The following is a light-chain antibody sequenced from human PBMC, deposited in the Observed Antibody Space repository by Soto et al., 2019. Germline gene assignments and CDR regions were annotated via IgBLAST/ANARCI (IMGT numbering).Light chain of an antibody. J-gene: IGKJ3*01. CDR1: QSISSN. CDR2: GAS. Sequence: EIVMTQSPATLSVSPGERGTLSCRASQSISSNLAWYQQKPGQAPRLLVYGASTGATGTPARFRGSGSGTEFTLTISSLQSGDFGVYYCQQYNSWPLSFGPGTKVDV. CDR3: QQYNSWPLS. V-gene: IGKV3-15*01.